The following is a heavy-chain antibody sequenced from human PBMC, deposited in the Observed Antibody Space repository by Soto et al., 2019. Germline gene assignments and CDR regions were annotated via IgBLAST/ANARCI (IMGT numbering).Heavy chain of an antibody. D-gene: IGHD2-21*02. CDR1: GFTFDDYT. Sequence: GGSLSLSCAASGFTFDDYTMHWVRQAPGKGLEWVSLISWDGGSTYYADSVKGRFTISRDNSKNSLYLQMNSLRTEDTALYYCAKDSRTVVTRLDYGMDVWGQGTTVTVSS. CDR2: ISWDGGST. V-gene: IGHV3-43*01. J-gene: IGHJ6*02. CDR3: AKDSRTVVTRLDYGMDV.